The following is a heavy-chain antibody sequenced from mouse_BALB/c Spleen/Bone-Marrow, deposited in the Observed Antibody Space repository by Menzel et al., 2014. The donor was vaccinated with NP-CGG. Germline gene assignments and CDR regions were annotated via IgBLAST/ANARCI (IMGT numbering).Heavy chain of an antibody. J-gene: IGHJ4*01. CDR2: ISNGSSTI. V-gene: IGHV5-17*02. D-gene: IGHD2-4*01. CDR1: GFTFSSFG. CDR3: ARKGAMITHYYAMDY. Sequence: EVQLVESGGGLVQPGGSRKLSCAAPGFTFSSFGMHWVRPAPEKGLEWVAYISNGSSTIYYADTVKCRFTISRDNPKNALFLQMTSLRSEDTAMYYCARKGAMITHYYAMDYWGQGTSVTVSS.